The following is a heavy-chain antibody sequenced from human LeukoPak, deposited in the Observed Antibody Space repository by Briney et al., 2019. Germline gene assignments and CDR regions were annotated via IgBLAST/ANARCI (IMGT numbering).Heavy chain of an antibody. J-gene: IGHJ5*02. CDR2: IYYSVSA. CDR1: GGSISSYY. D-gene: IGHD2-2*01. CDR3: ARVQVPYCSSTSCSETYWFGP. Sequence: SETLSLTCTVSGGSISSYYCSWLRQPPGKGLEWIGYIYYSVSANYNPSLRSGATISVDTSKNHFSLKLSSVAAADTAVYHCARVQVPYCSSTSCSETYWFGPWGQGTLVTGSS. V-gene: IGHV4-59*01.